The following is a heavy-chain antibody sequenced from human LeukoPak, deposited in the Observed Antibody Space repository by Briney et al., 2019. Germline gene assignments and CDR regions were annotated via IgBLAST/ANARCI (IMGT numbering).Heavy chain of an antibody. V-gene: IGHV4-59*01. Sequence: SETLSLTCTVSGGSISSYYWSWIRQPPGKGLEWIGNIYYSGSTNYNPPLKSRVTISVDTSKNQFSLKLSSVAAADTAVYYCARGGVTVTDVFDYWGQGTLVTVSS. CDR2: IYYSGST. CDR1: GGSISSYY. D-gene: IGHD4-17*01. J-gene: IGHJ4*02. CDR3: ARGGVTVTDVFDY.